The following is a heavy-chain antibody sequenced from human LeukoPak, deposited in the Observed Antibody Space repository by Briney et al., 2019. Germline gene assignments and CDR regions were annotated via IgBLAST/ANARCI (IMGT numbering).Heavy chain of an antibody. V-gene: IGHV3-48*03. CDR1: GFTFSSYE. Sequence: GGSLRLSCAASGFTFSSYEMNWVRQAPGKGLEWVSYISSSSSTIYYADSVKGRFTISRDNAKNSLYLQMNSLRAEDTAVYCCAVPTVPDYWGQGTLVTVSS. D-gene: IGHD4-17*01. J-gene: IGHJ4*02. CDR2: ISSSSSTI. CDR3: AVPTVPDY.